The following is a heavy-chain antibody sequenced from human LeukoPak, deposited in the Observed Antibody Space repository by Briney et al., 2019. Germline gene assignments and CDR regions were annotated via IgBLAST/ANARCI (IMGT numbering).Heavy chain of an antibody. D-gene: IGHD6-19*01. J-gene: IGHJ3*02. Sequence: PSETLSLTCTVSGGSISSYYWSWIRQPAGKGLEWIGRIYSRGSTNYNPSLQSRVTMSVDTSNNQISLKLNSVTAADTAVYYCARDPMAGTFRAFDIWGQGTMVTVSS. CDR1: GGSISSYY. CDR3: ARDPMAGTFRAFDI. CDR2: IYSRGST. V-gene: IGHV4-4*07.